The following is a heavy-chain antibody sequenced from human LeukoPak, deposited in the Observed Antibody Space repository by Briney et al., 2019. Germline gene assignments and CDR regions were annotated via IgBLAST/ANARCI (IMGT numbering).Heavy chain of an antibody. CDR3: ARDSGSSWREGLNY. CDR2: ISSESSFI. Sequence: GGSLRLSCAASGFTFSSDSMNWVRQAPGKGLEGVSSISSESSFIYYADSVKGRFTISGDNAKNSLYLQMNSLRAEDTAVYFCARDSGSSWREGLNYWGQGTLVTVSS. J-gene: IGHJ4*02. D-gene: IGHD6-13*01. CDR1: GFTFSSDS. V-gene: IGHV3-21*01.